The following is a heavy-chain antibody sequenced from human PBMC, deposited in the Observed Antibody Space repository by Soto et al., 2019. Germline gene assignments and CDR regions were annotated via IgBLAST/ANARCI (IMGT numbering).Heavy chain of an antibody. CDR2: INHSGST. V-gene: IGHV4-34*01. CDR3: ARDFVVLHYYGSGSYYD. D-gene: IGHD3-10*01. J-gene: IGHJ4*02. Sequence: SETLSLTCAVYGGSFSGYYWSWIRQPPGKGLEWIGEINHSGSTNYNPSLKSRVTISVDTSKNQFSLKLSSVTAADTAVYYCARDFVVLHYYGSGSYYDWGQGTLVTVSS. CDR1: GGSFSGYY.